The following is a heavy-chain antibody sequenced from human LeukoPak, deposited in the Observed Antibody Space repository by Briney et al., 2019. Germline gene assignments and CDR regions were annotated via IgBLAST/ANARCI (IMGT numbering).Heavy chain of an antibody. Sequence: SEALSLTCPVSGGSISSGSYYWSWIRQPAGKGLEWIGRIYTSGSTNYNPSLKTRVTISVDTSKNQFSLKLSSVTAADTAVYYCARARKNYYMDVWGKGTTVTVSS. CDR1: GGSISSGSYY. CDR2: IYTSGST. J-gene: IGHJ6*03. V-gene: IGHV4-61*02. CDR3: ARARKNYYMDV.